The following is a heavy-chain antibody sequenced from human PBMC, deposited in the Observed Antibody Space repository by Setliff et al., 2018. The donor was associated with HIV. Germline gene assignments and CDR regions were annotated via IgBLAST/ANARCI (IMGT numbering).Heavy chain of an antibody. Sequence: LSLTCIVSGGSISNYYWSWIRQPPGKGLEWIGYIYSSGKTKYNPSLKSRVTMSVDTSQNQFSLNLNSVTAADTAVYFCARHPPKVAYYSSGPTNYLDYWGRGTLVTVSS. CDR3: ARHPPKVAYYSSGPTNYLDY. D-gene: IGHD3-10*01. CDR2: IYSSGKT. J-gene: IGHJ4*02. V-gene: IGHV4-4*09. CDR1: GGSISNYY.